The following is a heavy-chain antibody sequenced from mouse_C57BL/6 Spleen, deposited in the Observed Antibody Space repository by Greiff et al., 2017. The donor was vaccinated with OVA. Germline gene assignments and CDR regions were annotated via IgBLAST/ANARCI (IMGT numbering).Heavy chain of an antibody. CDR1: GFTFSSYA. J-gene: IGHJ2*01. CDR2: ISDGGSYT. D-gene: IGHD1-1*01. V-gene: IGHV5-4*03. CDR3: ARGGTTVPFDY. Sequence: EVKLQESGGGLVKPGGSLKLSCAASGFTFSSYAMSWVRQTPEKRLEWVATISDGGSYTYYPDNVKGRFTISRDNAKNNLYLQMSHLKSEDTAMYYCARGGTTVPFDYWGQGTTLTVSS.